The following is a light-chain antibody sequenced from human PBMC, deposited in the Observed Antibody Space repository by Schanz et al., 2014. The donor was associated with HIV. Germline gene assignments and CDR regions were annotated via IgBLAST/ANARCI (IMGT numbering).Light chain of an antibody. CDR3: QQRSNPLT. CDR1: QSVNNN. V-gene: IGKV3-15*01. J-gene: IGKJ4*01. Sequence: EVVMTQSPATLSLSPGERATLSCRASQSVNNNLAWYQQKPGQAPRLLLYGASTRATGVPARFSGSGSGTEFTLTISSLQSEDFAVYDCQQRSNPLTFGGGTKVEIK. CDR2: GAS.